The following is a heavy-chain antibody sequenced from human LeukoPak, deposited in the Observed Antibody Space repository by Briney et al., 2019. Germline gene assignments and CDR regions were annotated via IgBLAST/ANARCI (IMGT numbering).Heavy chain of an antibody. V-gene: IGHV1-3*01. CDR3: ARGGSTVVVPAAMPFDY. J-gene: IGHJ4*02. CDR1: GYTFTSYA. CDR2: INAGNGNT. Sequence: GASVKVSCKASGYTFTSYAMHWVRQAPGQRLEWMGWINAGNGNTKYSQKFQGRVTITRDTSASTAYMELSGLRSEDTAVYYCARGGSTVVVPAAMPFDYWGQGTLVTVSS. D-gene: IGHD2-2*01.